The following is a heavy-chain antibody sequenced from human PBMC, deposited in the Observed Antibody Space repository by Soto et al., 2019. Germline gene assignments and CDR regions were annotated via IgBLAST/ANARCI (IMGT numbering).Heavy chain of an antibody. CDR1: GGSISSGGYY. CDR2: IYYSGST. J-gene: IGHJ6*02. Sequence: PSETLSLTCTVSGGSISSGGYYWSWIRQHPGKGLEWIGYIYYSGSTYYNPSLKSRVTISVDTSKNQFSLKLSSVTAADTAVYYCARADRGNWKRSNYGMDVWGQGTTVTVSS. V-gene: IGHV4-31*03. D-gene: IGHD1-20*01. CDR3: ARADRGNWKRSNYGMDV.